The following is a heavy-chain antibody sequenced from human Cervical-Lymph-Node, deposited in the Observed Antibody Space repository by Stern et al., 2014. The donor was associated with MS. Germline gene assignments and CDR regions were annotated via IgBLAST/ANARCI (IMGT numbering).Heavy chain of an antibody. Sequence: VQLVQSGAEVTKPGSSVRVSCKASGGTFSSYSINWVRQAPGHGLEWMGRIIPSLDIPNFAHKFQGRLTITADKSTTTAYMELSGLRSDDTATYFCARSIAGGDYSYYNDMDIWGQGTTVIVSS. CDR2: IIPSLDIP. CDR1: GGTFSSYS. V-gene: IGHV1-69*09. D-gene: IGHD2-8*02. J-gene: IGHJ6*02. CDR3: ARSIAGGDYSYYNDMDI.